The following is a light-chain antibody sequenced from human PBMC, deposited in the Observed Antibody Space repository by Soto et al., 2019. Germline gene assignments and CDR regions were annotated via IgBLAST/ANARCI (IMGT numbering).Light chain of an antibody. CDR1: QSVSSN. CDR2: GAS. V-gene: IGKV3-15*01. J-gene: IGKJ1*01. CDR3: QQYNNWPSGT. Sequence: EIVMAQSLATLSVSPGERATLSCRASQSVSSNLAWYQQKPGQAPRLLIYGASTRATGIPARFSGSGSGTESTLTISSLQSEDFAVYYCQQYNNWPSGTFGQGTKVEIK.